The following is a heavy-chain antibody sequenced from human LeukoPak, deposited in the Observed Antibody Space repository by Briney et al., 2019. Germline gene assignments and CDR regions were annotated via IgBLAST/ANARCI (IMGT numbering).Heavy chain of an antibody. CDR1: GGSMRSYY. CDR2: IYYSGST. CDR3: ARELSGPHAFDI. Sequence: PSETLSLTCTVSGGSMRSYYWSWIRQSPGKGLAWIGHIYYSGSTNYNPSLKSRVTISVDTSKNQFSLKLSSVTAADTAVYYCARELSGPHAFDIWGQGTMVTVSS. D-gene: IGHD3-3*01. J-gene: IGHJ3*02. V-gene: IGHV4-59*01.